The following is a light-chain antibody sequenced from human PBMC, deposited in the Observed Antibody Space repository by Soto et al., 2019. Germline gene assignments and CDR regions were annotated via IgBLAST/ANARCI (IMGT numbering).Light chain of an antibody. Sequence: EVVMTQSPATLSVSPGDGATLSCRASRSISNNLAWYQQKPGQAPRLLMYGVSTRPTGIPGRFSGSGSGTEFTLSIDSLQSEDFAIYYCQQYDNWPRTFGQGTKVDIK. V-gene: IGKV3-15*01. CDR1: RSISNN. J-gene: IGKJ1*01. CDR2: GVS. CDR3: QQYDNWPRT.